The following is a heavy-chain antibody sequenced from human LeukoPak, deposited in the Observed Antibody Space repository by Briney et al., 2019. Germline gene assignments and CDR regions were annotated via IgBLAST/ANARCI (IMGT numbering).Heavy chain of an antibody. Sequence: VKVSCKASGYTFTSRGFSWVRQAPGQGLEWMGWINADNGNTNYAQKLQGRVTLTTDTSTSTAYMESRSLRSDDTAVYYCARDEISGGWYNHWGQGTLVTVSS. D-gene: IGHD6-19*01. CDR1: GYTFTSRG. J-gene: IGHJ4*02. V-gene: IGHV1-18*04. CDR2: INADNGNT. CDR3: ARDEISGGWYNH.